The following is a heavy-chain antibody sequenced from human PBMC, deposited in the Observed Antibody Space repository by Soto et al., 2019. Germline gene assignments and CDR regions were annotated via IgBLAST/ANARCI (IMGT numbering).Heavy chain of an antibody. CDR3: ARVSPGFTMVRGVIRWFDP. D-gene: IGHD3-10*01. J-gene: IGHJ5*02. V-gene: IGHV4-31*03. CDR2: IYYSGST. Sequence: QVQLQESGPGLVKPSQTLSLTCTVSGGSISSGGYYWSWIRQHPGKGLEWIGYIYYSGSTYYNPSLKSRVTISVDTSKNQFSLKLSSVTAADTAVYYCARVSPGFTMVRGVIRWFDPWGQGTLVTVSS. CDR1: GGSISSGGYY.